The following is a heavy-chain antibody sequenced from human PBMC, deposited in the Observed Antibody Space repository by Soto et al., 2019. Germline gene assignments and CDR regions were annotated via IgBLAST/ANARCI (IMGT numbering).Heavy chain of an antibody. CDR2: INAGNGNT. CDR3: ARDRGYGQWLDFDY. D-gene: IGHD6-19*01. J-gene: IGHJ4*02. Sequence: QVQPVQSWAEVKKPGASVKVSCKASGYTFTSYAMHWVRQAPGQRLEWMGWINAGNGNTKYSQKFQGRVTITRDTSASTAYMELSSLRSEDTAVYYCARDRGYGQWLDFDYWGQGTLVTVSS. CDR1: GYTFTSYA. V-gene: IGHV1-3*01.